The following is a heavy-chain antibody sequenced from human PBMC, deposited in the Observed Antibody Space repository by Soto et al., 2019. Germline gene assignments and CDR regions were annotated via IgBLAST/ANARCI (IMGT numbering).Heavy chain of an antibody. CDR3: VRDTHKDY. Sequence: EVQLVESGGGLVQPGGSLRLSCAASGFTVSNRYMSWVRQAPGKGLEWVSVMYSGGSPYYADSVKGRFTISRDNSKTTLYLQMNSLRAKDTAVYYSVRDTHKDYWGQGTLVTVSS. D-gene: IGHD2-15*01. J-gene: IGHJ4*02. CDR1: GFTVSNRY. V-gene: IGHV3-66*01. CDR2: MYSGGSP.